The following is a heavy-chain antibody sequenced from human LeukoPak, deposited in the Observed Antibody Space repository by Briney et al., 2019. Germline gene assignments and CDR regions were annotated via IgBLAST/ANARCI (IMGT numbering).Heavy chain of an antibody. V-gene: IGHV1-8*01. CDR1: GYTFTSYD. CDR3: ARGGLLDYGDSWGY. D-gene: IGHD4-17*01. Sequence: ASVKVSCKASGYTFTSYDINWVRQATGQGLEWMGWMNPNSGNTGYAQKFQGRVTMTRNTSISTAYMELSSLRSEDTAVYYCARGGLLDYGDSWGYWGQGTLVTVSS. J-gene: IGHJ4*02. CDR2: MNPNSGNT.